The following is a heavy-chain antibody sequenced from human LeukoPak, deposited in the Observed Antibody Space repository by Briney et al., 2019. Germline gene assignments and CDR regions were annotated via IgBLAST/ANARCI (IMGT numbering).Heavy chain of an antibody. D-gene: IGHD6-6*01. CDR1: GFTFSSYGM. Sequence: GSLRLSCAASGFTFSSYGMSWVRQPPGEGLEWIGEMYHSGSTNYNPSLMGRVTISVDKSRNQFSLIMRSVTAADTAVYYCARDVGARLPGYWGQGTLVTVSS. CDR2: MYHSGST. V-gene: IGHV4-4*02. CDR3: ARDVGARLPGY. J-gene: IGHJ4*02.